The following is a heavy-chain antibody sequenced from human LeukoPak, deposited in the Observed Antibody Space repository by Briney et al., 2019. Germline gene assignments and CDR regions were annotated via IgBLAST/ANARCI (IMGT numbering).Heavy chain of an antibody. J-gene: IGHJ4*02. CDR2: IHHTWST. Sequence: PSETLSLTCTVSGYSISSGLYWGWIRPPPGKGLEWVGTIHHTWSTSYNPSLKSRVTISVDTSKNQFSLKVTSVTAADTAVYYCARRYCSSTTCYYLDYWGQGTLVTVSS. D-gene: IGHD2-2*01. V-gene: IGHV4-38-2*02. CDR3: ARRYCSSTTCYYLDY. CDR1: GYSISSGLY.